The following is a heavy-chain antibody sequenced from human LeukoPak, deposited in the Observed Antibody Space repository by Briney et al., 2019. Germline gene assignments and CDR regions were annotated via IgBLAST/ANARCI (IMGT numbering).Heavy chain of an antibody. J-gene: IGHJ4*02. CDR1: GFTFSTYW. CDR2: IRYDGSNK. V-gene: IGHV3-30*02. D-gene: IGHD1-14*01. Sequence: PGGSLRLSCAASGFTFSTYWMSWVRQAPGKGLEWVAFIRYDGSNKLYADSVKGRFTISRDNSKNTLYLHINSLRTEDTAVYYCAKDNPLDYWGQGTLVIVSS. CDR3: AKDNPLDY.